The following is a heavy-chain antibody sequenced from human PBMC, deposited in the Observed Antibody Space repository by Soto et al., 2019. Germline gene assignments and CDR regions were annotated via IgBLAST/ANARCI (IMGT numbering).Heavy chain of an antibody. Sequence: QVQLVQSGAEVKKPGSSVKVSCKASGGTFSSYAISWVRQAPGQGLEWMGGIIPIFGTANYAQKFQGRVTSTADESTSTAYMELSSLRSEDTAVYYCARGIVNYYDSSGYYRYFQHWGQGTLVTVSS. V-gene: IGHV1-69*12. CDR1: GGTFSSYA. CDR3: ARGIVNYYDSSGYYRYFQH. J-gene: IGHJ1*01. CDR2: IIPIFGTA. D-gene: IGHD3-22*01.